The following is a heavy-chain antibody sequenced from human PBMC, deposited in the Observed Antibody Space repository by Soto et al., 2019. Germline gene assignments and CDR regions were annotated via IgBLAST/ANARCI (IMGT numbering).Heavy chain of an antibody. CDR3: VKDESINWYSGHFRH. D-gene: IGHD6-13*01. CDR1: GFTFSSYA. J-gene: IGHJ1*01. Sequence: GGSLRLSCAASGFTFSSYAMSWVRQAPGKGLEWVSGISGSGGIGYGDSVKGRFAISRDNAKNSLHLQMNSLSAEDTAFYYCVKDESINWYSGHFRHWGQGTLVTVSS. CDR2: ISGSGGI. V-gene: IGHV3-23*01.